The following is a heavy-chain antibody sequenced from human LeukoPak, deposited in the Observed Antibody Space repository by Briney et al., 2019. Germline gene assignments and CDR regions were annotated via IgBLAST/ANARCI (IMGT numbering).Heavy chain of an antibody. CDR3: ARGLRYFDWLSGTWYFDY. V-gene: IGHV1-69*13. CDR2: IIPIFGTA. Sequence: ASVKVSCKASGYTFTSYGISWVRQAPGQGLEWMGGIIPIFGTANYAQKFQGRVTITADESTSTAYMELSSLRSEDTAVYYCARGLRYFDWLSGTWYFDYWGQGTLVTVSS. CDR1: GYTFTSYG. D-gene: IGHD3-9*01. J-gene: IGHJ4*02.